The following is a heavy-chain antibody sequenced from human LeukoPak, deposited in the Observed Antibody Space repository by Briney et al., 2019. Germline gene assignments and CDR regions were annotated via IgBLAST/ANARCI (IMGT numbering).Heavy chain of an antibody. Sequence: GRSLRLSCAASEFTFSSYGMHWVRQAPGKGLEWVGRIKSKTDGGTTDYAAPVKGRFTISRDDSKNTLYLQMNSLKTEDTAVYYCTARYCRSTSCYGEYFQRWGQGTLVTVSS. CDR1: EFTFSSYG. CDR3: TARYCRSTSCYGEYFQR. CDR2: IKSKTDGGTT. J-gene: IGHJ1*01. D-gene: IGHD2-2*01. V-gene: IGHV3-15*01.